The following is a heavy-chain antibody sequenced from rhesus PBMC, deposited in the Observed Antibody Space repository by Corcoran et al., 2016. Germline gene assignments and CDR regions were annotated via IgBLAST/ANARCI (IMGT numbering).Heavy chain of an antibody. J-gene: IGHJ4*01. CDR3: TRAGAAATFDY. D-gene: IGHD6-43*01. CDR1: GYTFTSYY. V-gene: IGHV1-1*01. CDR2: ISPSNGNK. Sequence: QVQLVQSGAEIKQPGASVKLSCKASGYTFTSYYMHWVRQAPGQGLEGIGLISPSNGNKGYAQNFQGRVTIATDTSTSTGYMELSSLRSEDTAVYYCTRAGAAATFDYWGQGVLVTVSS.